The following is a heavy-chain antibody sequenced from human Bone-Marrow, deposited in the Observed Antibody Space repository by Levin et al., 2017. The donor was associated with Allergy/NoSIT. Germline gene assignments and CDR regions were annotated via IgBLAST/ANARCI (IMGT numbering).Heavy chain of an antibody. V-gene: IGHV5-51*01. Sequence: GGSLRLSCQGSGYSFTSHWIGWVRQMPGKGLEWMGIIYPADSDTRYRPSFQGQVTISADKSISTAFLQWSSLKASDTAMYYCARRGRDSSEWYVDYWGQGTLVTVSS. CDR2: IYPADSDT. CDR3: ARRGRDSSEWYVDY. D-gene: IGHD6-19*01. J-gene: IGHJ4*02. CDR1: GYSFTSHW.